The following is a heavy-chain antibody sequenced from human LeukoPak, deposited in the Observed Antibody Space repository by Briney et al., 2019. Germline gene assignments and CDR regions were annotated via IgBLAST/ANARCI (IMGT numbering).Heavy chain of an antibody. D-gene: IGHD3-10*01. V-gene: IGHV3-53*01. J-gene: IGHJ3*02. Sequence: GGSLRLSCAASGFTVSSNYMSWVRQAPGKGLEWVSLIYSGGSTYYADSVKGRFTISRDNSKNTLYLQMNSLRAEDTAVYYCAREYGSGLGDAFDIWGEGTMVTVSS. CDR1: GFTVSSNY. CDR3: AREYGSGLGDAFDI. CDR2: IYSGGST.